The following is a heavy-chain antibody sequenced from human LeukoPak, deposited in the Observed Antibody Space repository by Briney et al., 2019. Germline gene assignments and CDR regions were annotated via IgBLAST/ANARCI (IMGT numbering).Heavy chain of an antibody. CDR1: GFTFSSYA. CDR3: ANNNRDYYYGMDV. J-gene: IGHJ6*04. CDR2: ISGSGGST. Sequence: GGSLRLSCAASGFTFSSYAMSWVRQAPGKGLEWVSAISGSGGSTYYADSVKGQFTISRDNSKNTLYLQMNSLRAEDTAVYYCANNNRDYYYGMDVWGKGTTVTVSS. V-gene: IGHV3-23*01. D-gene: IGHD1/OR15-1a*01.